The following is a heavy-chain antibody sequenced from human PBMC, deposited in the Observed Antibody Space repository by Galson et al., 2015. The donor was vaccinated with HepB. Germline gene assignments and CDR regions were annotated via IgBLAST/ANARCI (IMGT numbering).Heavy chain of an antibody. J-gene: IGHJ4*02. CDR2: INPSGGST. CDR3: ARSPGFCGSCLDY. V-gene: IGHV1-46*01. CDR1: GYTFTSYY. D-gene: IGHD2-15*01. Sequence: SVKVSCKASGYTFTSYYMHWVRQAPGQGLEWMGIINPSGGSTSYAQKFQGRVTMTRDTSTSTAYMELSSLRSEDTAVYYCARSPGFCGSCLDYWGQGTLVTVSS.